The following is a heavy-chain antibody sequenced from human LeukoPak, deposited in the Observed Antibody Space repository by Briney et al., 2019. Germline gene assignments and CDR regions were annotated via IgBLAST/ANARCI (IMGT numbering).Heavy chain of an antibody. J-gene: IGHJ3*02. CDR1: GGSISSSSYY. CDR3: ARRGGWQQRGAFDI. Sequence: SETLSLTCTVSGGSISSSSYYWGWIRQPPGKGLEWIGSIYYSGSTNYNPSLKSRVTISVDTSKNQFSLKLSSVTAADTAVYYCARRGGWQQRGAFDIWGQGTMVTVSS. CDR2: IYYSGST. V-gene: IGHV4-39*07. D-gene: IGHD6-13*01.